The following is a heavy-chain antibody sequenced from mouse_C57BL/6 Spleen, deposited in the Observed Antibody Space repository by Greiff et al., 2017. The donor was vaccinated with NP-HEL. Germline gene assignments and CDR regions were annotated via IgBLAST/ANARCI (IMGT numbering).Heavy chain of an antibody. V-gene: IGHV1-55*01. J-gene: IGHJ1*03. CDR3: ARPVHYGSSYWYFDV. CDR1: GYTFTSYW. CDR2: IYPGSGST. Sequence: QVQLQQPGAELVMPGASVKLSCKASGYTFTSYWMHWVKQRPGQGLEWIGDIYPGSGSTNYNEKFKSKATLTVDTSSSTAYMQLSSLTSEDSAVYYCARPVHYGSSYWYFDVWGTGTTVTVSS. D-gene: IGHD1-1*01.